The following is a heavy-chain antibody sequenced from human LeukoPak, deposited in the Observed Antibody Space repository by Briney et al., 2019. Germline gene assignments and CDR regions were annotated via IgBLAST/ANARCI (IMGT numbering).Heavy chain of an antibody. V-gene: IGHV4-39*07. CDR1: GGSISSNNYY. CDR2: IYYSGGT. J-gene: IGHJ4*02. Sequence: SETLSLTCTVSGGSISSNNYYWGWLRQPPGKGLEWIGSIYYSGGTYYNPSLKSRVTISVDTSKNQFSLKLTSVTAADTAVYYCAREIGYCSSTSCYVDYWGQGTLVTVSS. CDR3: AREIGYCSSTSCYVDY. D-gene: IGHD2-2*01.